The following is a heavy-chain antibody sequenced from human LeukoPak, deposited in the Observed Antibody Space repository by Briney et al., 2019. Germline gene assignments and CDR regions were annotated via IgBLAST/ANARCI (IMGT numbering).Heavy chain of an antibody. CDR1: GYTFTSYY. Sequence: ASVKVSCKASGYTFTSYYMHWVRQAPGQGLEWMGIINPSGGSTSYAQKFQGRVTMTRDMSTSTVYMELSSLRSEDTAVDYCARDVEMATIGTLYYYYYMDVWGKGTTVTVSS. V-gene: IGHV1-46*01. D-gene: IGHD5-24*01. CDR3: ARDVEMATIGTLYYYYYMDV. J-gene: IGHJ6*03. CDR2: INPSGGST.